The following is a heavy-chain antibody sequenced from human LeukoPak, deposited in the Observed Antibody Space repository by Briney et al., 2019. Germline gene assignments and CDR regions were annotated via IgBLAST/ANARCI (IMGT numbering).Heavy chain of an antibody. D-gene: IGHD3-10*01. CDR2: IYYSGST. J-gene: IGHJ4*02. Sequence: SETLSLTCTVSGGSISSSSYYWGWIRQPPGKGLEWIGSIYYSGSTYYNPSLKSRVTISVDTSKNQFYLRLNSMTAADTAVYYCARAPLEGSRGVDYWGQGTLVTVSS. CDR3: ARAPLEGSRGVDY. V-gene: IGHV4-39*07. CDR1: GGSISSSSYY.